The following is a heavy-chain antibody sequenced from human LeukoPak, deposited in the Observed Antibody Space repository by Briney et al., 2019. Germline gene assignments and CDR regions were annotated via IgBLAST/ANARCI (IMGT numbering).Heavy chain of an antibody. CDR1: GFTFDDYA. CDR3: ARDSSGWYWYFDL. J-gene: IGHJ2*01. Sequence: PGGSLRLSCTASGFTFDDYAMHWVRQPPGKGLEWIGYIYYSGSTNYNPSLKSRVTISVDTSKNQFSLKLSSVTAADTAVYYCARDSSGWYWYFDLWGRGTLVTVSS. V-gene: IGHV4-59*01. D-gene: IGHD6-19*01. CDR2: IYYSGST.